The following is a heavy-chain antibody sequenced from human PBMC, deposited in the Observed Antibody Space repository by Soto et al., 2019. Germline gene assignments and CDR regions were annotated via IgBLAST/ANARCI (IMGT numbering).Heavy chain of an antibody. D-gene: IGHD1-1*01. V-gene: IGHV3-7*01. CDR1: GFTFRSHW. CDR2: IRQDGNEE. Sequence: EVQLVETGGGSVQPGGSLRLSCAASGFTFRSHWMSWVRQAPGKGLEWVANIRQDGNEEQYLDSVKGRFTLSRDNAKNLLYLQMNGLRVEDTAVYYCAKAEGYSFDIRGQGTMVTVSS. CDR3: AKAEGYSFDI. J-gene: IGHJ3*02.